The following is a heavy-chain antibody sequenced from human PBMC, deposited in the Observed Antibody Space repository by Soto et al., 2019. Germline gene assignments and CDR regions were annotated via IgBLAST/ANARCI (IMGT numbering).Heavy chain of an antibody. CDR1: GFMFNNYA. Sequence: GSLRLSCAASGFMFNNYAMSWVRQAPGKGLEWVSTVSVSGGTTYYADSLKGRSTISRDNSKKTVYLQMNRLRADDTAIYYCAKGLYYYDSSGYRLFDYWGQGTLVTVSS. CDR3: AKGLYYYDSSGYRLFDY. D-gene: IGHD3-22*01. CDR2: VSVSGGTT. J-gene: IGHJ4*02. V-gene: IGHV3-23*01.